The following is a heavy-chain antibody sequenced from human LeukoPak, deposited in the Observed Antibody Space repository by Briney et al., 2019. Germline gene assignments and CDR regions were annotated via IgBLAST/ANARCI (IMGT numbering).Heavy chain of an antibody. V-gene: IGHV3-15*01. CDR3: TTDSFVAAAFNWFGP. CDR2: IKSKTDGGTT. D-gene: IGHD6-13*01. Sequence: GGSLRLSCAASGFTFSNAWMSWVRQAPGKGLEWVGRIKSKTDGGTTDYAAPVKGRFTISRDDSKNTLYLQMNSLKTEDTAVYYCTTDSFVAAAFNWFGPWGQGTLVTVSS. CDR1: GFTFSNAW. J-gene: IGHJ5*02.